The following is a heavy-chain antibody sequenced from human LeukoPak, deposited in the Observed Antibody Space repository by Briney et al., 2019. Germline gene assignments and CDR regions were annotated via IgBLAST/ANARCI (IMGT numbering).Heavy chain of an antibody. CDR1: GYTFTSYG. J-gene: IGHJ5*02. CDR3: ARGGDDYVWGSYRPNWFDP. CDR2: ISAYNGNT. Sequence: ASVKVSCKASGYTFTSYGISWVRQAPGQGLEWMGWISAYNGNTNYAQKLQGRVTMTTDTSTSTAYMELSSLRSEDTAVYYCARGGDDYVWGSYRPNWFDPWGQGTLVTVSS. D-gene: IGHD3-16*02. V-gene: IGHV1-18*01.